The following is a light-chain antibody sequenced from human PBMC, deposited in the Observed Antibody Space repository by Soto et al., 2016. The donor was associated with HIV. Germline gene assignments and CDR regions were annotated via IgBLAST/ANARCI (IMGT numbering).Light chain of an antibody. CDR1: QGIGND. CDR2: DAF. Sequence: DIQMTQSPSSLSASVGDRVTITCRASQGIGNDLGWYQQKPGKAPKRLMYDAFSLQSGVPSRFSGSGSGTEFTLTISSLQPEDFATYYCLQHNSYPRTFGQGTQGGYQT. CDR3: LQHNSYPRT. J-gene: IGKJ1*01. V-gene: IGKV1-17*01.